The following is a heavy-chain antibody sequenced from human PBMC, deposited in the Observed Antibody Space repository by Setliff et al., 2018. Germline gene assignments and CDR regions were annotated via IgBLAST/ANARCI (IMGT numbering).Heavy chain of an antibody. D-gene: IGHD3-3*02. CDR1: GYSISSGYY. J-gene: IGHJ4*02. V-gene: IGHV4-38-2*02. CDR3: ARHLWGRYMAESSDYFDY. CDR2: FFHTGNT. Sequence: TLSLTCTVSGYSISSGYYWGWIRQPTGKGLEWLGSFFHTGNTYYNPSLEGRVTISVDTSNNQFSLKLSSVTAADTAVYYCARHLWGRYMAESSDYFDYWGQGSLVTVS.